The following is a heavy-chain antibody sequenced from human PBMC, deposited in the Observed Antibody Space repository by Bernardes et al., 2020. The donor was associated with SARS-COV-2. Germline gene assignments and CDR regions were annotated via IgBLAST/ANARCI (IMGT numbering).Heavy chain of an antibody. V-gene: IGHV3-33*01. J-gene: IGHJ4*02. CDR1: GFTFSSYG. Sequence: GSLSLSCAASGFTFSSYGMHWVRPAPGKGLEWVAVIWYDGSNKYYADSVKGRFTISRDNSKNTLYLQMNSLRAEDTAVYYCARGGRGHYVWGSYYASYYFDYWGQGTLVTVSS. D-gene: IGHD3-16*01. CDR2: IWYDGSNK. CDR3: ARGGRGHYVWGSYYASYYFDY.